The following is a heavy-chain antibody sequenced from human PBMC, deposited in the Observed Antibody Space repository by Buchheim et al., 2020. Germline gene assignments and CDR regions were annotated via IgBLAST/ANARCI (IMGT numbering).Heavy chain of an antibody. Sequence: QVQLVESGGGVVQPGRSLRLSCAASGFTFSSYGMHWVRQAPGKGLEWVAVISYDGSNKYYADSVKGRFTISRDNSKNTLYLQMNSLRAEDTAVYYCASLMVYASHFDYWGQGTL. CDR3: ASLMVYASHFDY. D-gene: IGHD2-8*01. J-gene: IGHJ4*02. CDR2: ISYDGSNK. CDR1: GFTFSSYG. V-gene: IGHV3-30*03.